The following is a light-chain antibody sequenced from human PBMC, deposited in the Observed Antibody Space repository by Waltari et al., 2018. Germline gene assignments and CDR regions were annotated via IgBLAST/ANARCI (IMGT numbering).Light chain of an antibody. CDR2: GNS. V-gene: IGLV1-44*01. J-gene: IGLJ3*02. Sequence: QSALAQEVSVSGTVGQKVTLSCTGNSNNVGSYAVGWSQQISHGAPKTVMFGNSLPSGIPDRFSASKSGTTASLTISGLQPEDEADYYCSTWDYSLSAWVFGGGTKLTVL. CDR1: SNNVGSYA. CDR3: STWDYSLSAWV.